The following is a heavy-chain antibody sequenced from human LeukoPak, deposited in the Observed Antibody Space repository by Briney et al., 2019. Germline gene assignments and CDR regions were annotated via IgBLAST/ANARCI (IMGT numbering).Heavy chain of an antibody. CDR2: IFYSGST. CDR3: ARGYYDVLTNYPKNFDQ. D-gene: IGHD3-9*01. Sequence: PSETLSLTCTVSGGSIISADHYWSWIRQPPGKGLEWIGYIFYSGSTYYNPSLKSRLTISVDTSKNQFSLKLSSVTAADTAVYYCARGYYDVLTNYPKNFDQWGQGSLVTVSS. J-gene: IGHJ4*02. V-gene: IGHV4-30-4*01. CDR1: GGSIISADHY.